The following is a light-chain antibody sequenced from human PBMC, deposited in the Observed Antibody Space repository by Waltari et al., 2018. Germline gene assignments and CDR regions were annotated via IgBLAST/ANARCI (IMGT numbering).Light chain of an antibody. J-gene: IGLJ2*01. V-gene: IGLV3-25*03. CDR1: ALPKRY. Sequence: SYELTQPPSVSVSPGQTARITCSGDALPKRYAFWYHQKPGQAPGLLIYKDSGRPAGIPERFSGSRSGTTVTLTISGVQAEDEADYYCQSADSSGTYILFGGGTKLTFL. CDR3: QSADSSGTYIL. CDR2: KDS.